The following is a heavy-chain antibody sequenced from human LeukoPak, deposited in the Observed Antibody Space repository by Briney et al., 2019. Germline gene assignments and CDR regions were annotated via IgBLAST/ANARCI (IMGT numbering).Heavy chain of an antibody. V-gene: IGHV4-34*01. D-gene: IGHD6-13*01. CDR1: GVSFSGYY. CDR3: AREAGEQLLHWLDP. Sequence: SETLSLSCAVYGVSFSGYYWSWVRQPPGKGLEWVGEINHSGGTNYNPSLKSRRTISVQRSKNQYSLKLSSVTAADTGVNYCAREAGEQLLHWLDPWEQENLVTVPS. CDR2: INHSGGT. J-gene: IGHJ5*02.